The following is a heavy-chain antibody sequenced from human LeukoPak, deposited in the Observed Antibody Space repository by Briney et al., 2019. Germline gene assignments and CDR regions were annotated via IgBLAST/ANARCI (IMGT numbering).Heavy chain of an antibody. CDR1: GFSVSNTY. Sequence: GGSLRLSCAASGFSVSNTYMSWVRQAPGKGLEWVSVIYSGDSGVSTYYADSVKGRFSISRDNSKNTLYLQMNSLRAEDTAVYYCARGHGDFDYWGQGTLVTVSS. J-gene: IGHJ4*02. CDR2: IYSGDSGVST. V-gene: IGHV3-53*01. CDR3: ARGHGDFDY. D-gene: IGHD3-10*01.